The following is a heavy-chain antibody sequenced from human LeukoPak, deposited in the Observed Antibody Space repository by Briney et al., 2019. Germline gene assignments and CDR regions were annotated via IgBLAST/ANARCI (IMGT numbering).Heavy chain of an antibody. D-gene: IGHD5-24*01. CDR1: GGTFSSYA. V-gene: IGHV1-69*13. Sequence: SVKVSCKASGGTFSSYAISWVRQAPGQGLEWMGGIIPIFGTANYAQKFQGRVTITADESTSTAYMELSSLRSEDTAEYYCAVGVVEMATITAAFDYWGQGTLVTVSS. CDR3: AVGVVEMATITAAFDY. CDR2: IIPIFGTA. J-gene: IGHJ4*02.